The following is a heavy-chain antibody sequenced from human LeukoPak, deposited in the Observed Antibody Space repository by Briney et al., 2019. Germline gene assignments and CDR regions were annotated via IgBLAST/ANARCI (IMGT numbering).Heavy chain of an antibody. CDR2: ISGSGGST. D-gene: IGHD2-8*01. CDR3: AKDRSCTNDICHGDFDY. CDR1: GFTFSSYA. V-gene: IGHV3-23*01. J-gene: IGHJ4*02. Sequence: GGSLRLSCAASGFTFSSYAASWVRQAPGKGLERVSSISGSGGSTYSADSVKGRFTISRDNSKNTLYLQMNSLRAEDTALYYCAKDRSCTNDICHGDFDYWGQGTLVTVSS.